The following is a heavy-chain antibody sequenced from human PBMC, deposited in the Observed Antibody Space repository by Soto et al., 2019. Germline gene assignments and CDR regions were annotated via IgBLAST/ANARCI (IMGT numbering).Heavy chain of an antibody. Sequence: SQTLSVTCAISGDCVSSNSAAWNWIRQSPSRGLEWLGRTYYRSKWYNDYAVSVKSRITINPDTSKNQFSLQLTSVTPEDKSRYYCARDGASDQAFDIWGQGTMVTVSS. CDR2: TYYRSKWYN. D-gene: IGHD2-2*01. V-gene: IGHV6-1*01. CDR3: ARDGASDQAFDI. J-gene: IGHJ3*02. CDR1: GDCVSSNSAA.